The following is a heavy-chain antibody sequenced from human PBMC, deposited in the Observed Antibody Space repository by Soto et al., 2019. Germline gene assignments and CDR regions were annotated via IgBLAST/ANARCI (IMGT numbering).Heavy chain of an antibody. Sequence: SVKVSCKASGGTFSSYAISWVRQAPGQGLEWMGGIIPIFGTANYAQKLQGRVTITADKSTSTAYMELRSLRSDDTAVYYCARDGVVVVAASDYWGQGTLVTVSS. V-gene: IGHV1-69*06. D-gene: IGHD2-15*01. J-gene: IGHJ4*02. CDR3: ARDGVVVVAASDY. CDR2: IIPIFGTA. CDR1: GGTFSSYA.